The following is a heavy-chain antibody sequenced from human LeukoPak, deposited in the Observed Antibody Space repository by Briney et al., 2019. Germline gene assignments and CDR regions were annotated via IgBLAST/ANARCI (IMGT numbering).Heavy chain of an antibody. V-gene: IGHV3-23*01. CDR2: ISGSGGST. D-gene: IGHD1-1*01. CDR3: AKDGMRRTVSYFDY. J-gene: IGHJ4*02. CDR1: GFTFSSYA. Sequence: PGGSLRLSCAASGFTFSSYAMSWVRQAPGKGLEWVSAISGSGGSTYYADSVKGRFTISRDNPKNTLYLQMNSLRAEDTAVYYCAKDGMRRTVSYFDYWGQGTLVTVSS.